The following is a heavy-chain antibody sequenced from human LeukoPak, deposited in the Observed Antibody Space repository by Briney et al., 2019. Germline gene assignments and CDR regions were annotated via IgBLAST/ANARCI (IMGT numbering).Heavy chain of an antibody. CDR3: ARDGRELFRYFEG. J-gene: IGHJ4*02. V-gene: IGHV4-34*01. CDR2: INHSGST. Sequence: SETLSLTCAAYGGSFSGYYWSWIRQPPGKGLEWIGEINHSGSTNYNPSLKSRVTISVDTSKNQFSLKLSSVTAADTAVYYCARDGRELFRYFEGWGQGTLVTVSS. CDR1: GGSFSGYY. D-gene: IGHD3-9*01.